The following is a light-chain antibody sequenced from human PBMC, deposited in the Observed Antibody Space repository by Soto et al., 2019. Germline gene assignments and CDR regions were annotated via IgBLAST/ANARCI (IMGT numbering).Light chain of an antibody. V-gene: IGKV1-17*01. Sequence: IQMTQSPSALSASVGDRVTITCRASQSISIYLNWYQQKPGKAPKVLIYAASSLQSGVPSRFSGSGSGTEFTLTISSLQPEDFATYYCLQHNSYPIPFGQGTLLEI. CDR3: LQHNSYPIP. CDR2: AAS. J-gene: IGKJ5*01. CDR1: QSISIY.